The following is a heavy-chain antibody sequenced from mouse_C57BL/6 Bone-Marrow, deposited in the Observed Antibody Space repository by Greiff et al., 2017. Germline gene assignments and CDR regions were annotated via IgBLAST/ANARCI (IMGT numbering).Heavy chain of an antibody. CDR3: AHLYWYFDV. Sequence: VQLQQSGAELARPGASVKLSCKASGYTFTSYGISWVKQSTGQGLEWIGEIDPRSGNTYYNEKFKGKATLTADKSSSTAYMELRSLTSEDSAVYYWAHLYWYFDVWGTGTTVTVSS. CDR2: IDPRSGNT. CDR1: GYTFTSYG. V-gene: IGHV1-81*01. J-gene: IGHJ1*03.